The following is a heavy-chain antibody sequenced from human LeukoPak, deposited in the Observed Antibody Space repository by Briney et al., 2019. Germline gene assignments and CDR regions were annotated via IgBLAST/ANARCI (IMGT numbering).Heavy chain of an antibody. Sequence: ASVKVSCKASGYTFSNYSVSWVRQAPGQGLEWMGWISTYNGNPNYAQKVQGRVTMNTDTSTSTAYMELRSLGSDDTAVYYCARDSNYYDTSGYDYWGQGTLVTVSS. CDR3: ARDSNYYDTSGYDY. CDR2: ISTYNGNP. CDR1: GYTFSNYS. J-gene: IGHJ4*02. V-gene: IGHV1-18*01. D-gene: IGHD3-22*01.